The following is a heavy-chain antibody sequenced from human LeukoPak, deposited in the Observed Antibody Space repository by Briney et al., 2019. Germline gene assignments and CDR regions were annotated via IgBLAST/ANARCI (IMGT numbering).Heavy chain of an antibody. Sequence: GGSLRLSCPASGFTFSNYAMTWVRQAPGKGLEWVSVITRDGNTHYADSVKARFTISRDNSQNTVFLQMSSLRAEDTAVYYCTRLSGYYLFDYWGQGTLVTVSS. D-gene: IGHD2/OR15-2a*01. CDR2: ITRDGNT. CDR3: TRLSGYYLFDY. J-gene: IGHJ4*02. V-gene: IGHV3-23*01. CDR1: GFTFSNYA.